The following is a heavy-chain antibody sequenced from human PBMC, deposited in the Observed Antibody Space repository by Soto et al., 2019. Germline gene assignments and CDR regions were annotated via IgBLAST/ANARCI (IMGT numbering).Heavy chain of an antibody. CDR1: GGGNLRDYR. CDR2: IIPKLGSA. D-gene: IGHD2-21*01. J-gene: IGHJ4*02. Sequence: QVQLVQSGAEVKEPGSSVKVSCKASGGGNLRDYRTTWVRRAPGQGLEWMGGIIPKLGSANYAQNFQGRVTVTAEQSTNTVYMELSSLRSDDTAVYYCARGGEFDYFGAVYWCQGTTVTVSS. V-gene: IGHV1-69*01. CDR3: ARGGEFDYFGAVY.